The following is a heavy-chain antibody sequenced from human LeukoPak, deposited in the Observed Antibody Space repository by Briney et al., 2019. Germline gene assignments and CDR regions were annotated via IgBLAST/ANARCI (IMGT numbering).Heavy chain of an antibody. Sequence: PGGSLRLPCVTSGFIFSDYYMSWIRQAPGKRLEWVSYISSSGRTIYYADSVKGRFTVSRDNAKNSLYLQMNSLRAEDTAVYYCAELGITMIGGVWGKGTTVTISS. D-gene: IGHD3-10*02. CDR2: ISSSGRTI. J-gene: IGHJ6*04. CDR3: AELGITMIGGV. V-gene: IGHV3-11*04. CDR1: GFIFSDYY.